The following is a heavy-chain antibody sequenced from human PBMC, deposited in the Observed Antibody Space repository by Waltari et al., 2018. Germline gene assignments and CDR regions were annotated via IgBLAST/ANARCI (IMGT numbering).Heavy chain of an antibody. CDR1: GYTLTELS. Sequence: QVQLVQSGAEVKKPGASVKVSCKVSGYTLTELSMHWVRQAPGKGLEWMGGFDPEDGETIYAQKFQGRVTMTEDTSTDTAYMELSSLRSEDTAVYYCATVALRLGELSLRSDAFDIWGQGTMVTVSS. CDR2: FDPEDGET. D-gene: IGHD3-16*02. J-gene: IGHJ3*02. V-gene: IGHV1-24*01. CDR3: ATVALRLGELSLRSDAFDI.